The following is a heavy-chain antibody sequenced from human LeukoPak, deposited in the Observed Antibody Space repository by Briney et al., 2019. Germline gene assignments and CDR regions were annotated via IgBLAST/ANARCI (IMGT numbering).Heavy chain of an antibody. D-gene: IGHD4-11*01. CDR1: GYSFTSYY. V-gene: IGHV1-46*01. J-gene: IGHJ5*02. CDR2: INPSGGST. CDR3: ATGYSNYVP. Sequence: GASVKVSCKAYGYSFTSYYMHWVRQAPGQGLEWMGIINPSGGSTSYAEKFQGRVTMTEDTSTDTAYMELSSLRSEGTAVYYCATGYSNYVPWGQGTLVTVSS.